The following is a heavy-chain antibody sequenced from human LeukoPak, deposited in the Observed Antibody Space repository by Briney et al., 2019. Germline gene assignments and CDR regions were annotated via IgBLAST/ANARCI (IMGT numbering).Heavy chain of an antibody. D-gene: IGHD2-2*01. Sequence: GGSLRLSCAASGFTFSSYWMTWVRQAPGKGLEWLANIKEDGSETYYVESVKGRLTISRDNAKNSLYLQMNSLRAEDTAVYYCARDRCSSTSCYDNWFDPWGQGTLVTVSS. J-gene: IGHJ5*02. V-gene: IGHV3-7*01. CDR1: GFTFSSYW. CDR3: ARDRCSSTSCYDNWFDP. CDR2: IKEDGSET.